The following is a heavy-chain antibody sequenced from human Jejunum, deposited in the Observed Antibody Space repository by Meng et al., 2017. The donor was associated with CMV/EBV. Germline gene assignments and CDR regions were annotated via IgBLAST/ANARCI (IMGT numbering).Heavy chain of an antibody. CDR1: FTLTNQA. V-gene: IGHV3-21*01. CDR3: AREDCTSTSCHTSDY. J-gene: IGHJ4*02. Sequence: FTLTNQAVHWVRQAPGKGLEWVSSISSAGHYIFYADSVKGRFTTSRDNARNSLYLQMSSLRADDTAVYYCAREDCTSTSCHTSDYWGQGTMVTVSS. CDR2: ISSAGHYI. D-gene: IGHD2-2*01.